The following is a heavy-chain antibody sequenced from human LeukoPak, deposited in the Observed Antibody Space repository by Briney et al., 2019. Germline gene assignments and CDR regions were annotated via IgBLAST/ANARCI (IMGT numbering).Heavy chain of an antibody. CDR3: ARDLDSSGYLDAFDI. D-gene: IGHD3-22*01. CDR2: IYSGGST. V-gene: IGHV3-53*01. Sequence: GGSLRLSCAASGFTVSSNYMSWVRQAPGKGLEWVSVIYSGGSTYYADSVKGRFTISRDNSKNTLYLQMNSLRAEDTAVYYCARDLDSSGYLDAFDIWGQGTMVTVSS. CDR1: GFTVSSNY. J-gene: IGHJ3*02.